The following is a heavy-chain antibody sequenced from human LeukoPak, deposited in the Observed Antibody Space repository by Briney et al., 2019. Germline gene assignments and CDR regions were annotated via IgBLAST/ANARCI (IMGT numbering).Heavy chain of an antibody. J-gene: IGHJ3*02. Sequence: GGSLTLSCAASGFTLDDYVMSWVRQAPGKGLDLVSGINWNGGSTGYADSVKGRFTIFRENDKNSLYLQMHSLRAEDTALHYCVRDPGAMVRGVMSDIWGQGTMVTVSS. V-gene: IGHV3-20*04. CDR3: VRDPGAMVRGVMSDI. CDR2: INWNGGST. CDR1: GFTLDDYV. D-gene: IGHD3-10*01.